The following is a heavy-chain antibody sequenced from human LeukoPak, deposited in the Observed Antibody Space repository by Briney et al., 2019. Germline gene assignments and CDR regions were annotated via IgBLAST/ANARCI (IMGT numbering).Heavy chain of an antibody. J-gene: IGHJ4*02. D-gene: IGHD6-13*01. Sequence: ASVKVSCKASGYTFTSYDINWVRQATGQGLEWMGWMNPNSGNTGYAQKFQGRVTMTRNTSISTAYMELSSLRSEDAAVYYCARALKMSSSWYGHWGQGTLVTVSS. CDR2: MNPNSGNT. CDR1: GYTFTSYD. CDR3: ARALKMSSSWYGH. V-gene: IGHV1-8*01.